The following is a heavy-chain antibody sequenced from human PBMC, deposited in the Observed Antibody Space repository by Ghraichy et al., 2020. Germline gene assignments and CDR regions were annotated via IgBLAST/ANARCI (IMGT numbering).Heavy chain of an antibody. CDR1: GGSISSYY. CDR2: IYYSGST. CDR3: ARSQQWLGYFDY. Sequence: SETLSLTCTVSGGSISSYYWSWIRQPPGKGLEWIGYIYYSGSTNYNPSLKSRVTISVDTSKNQFSLKLSSVTAADTAVYYCARSQQWLGYFDYWGQGTLVTVSS. V-gene: IGHV4-59*01. D-gene: IGHD6-19*01. J-gene: IGHJ4*02.